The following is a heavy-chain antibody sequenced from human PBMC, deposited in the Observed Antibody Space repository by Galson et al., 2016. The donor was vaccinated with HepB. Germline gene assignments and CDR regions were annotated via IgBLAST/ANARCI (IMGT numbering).Heavy chain of an antibody. V-gene: IGHV1-18*01. CDR1: GGTFNSYA. D-gene: IGHD3-3*02. Sequence: SVKVSCKASGGTFNSYAISWVRQAPGQGLEWMGGITTYNGNTNYAQKFQDRVTMTTDTSTSTAYMELRSLRSDDTAVYYCARVHFWSGYYSDYWAQGTLVTVSS. CDR3: ARVHFWSGYYSDY. CDR2: ITTYNGNT. J-gene: IGHJ4*02.